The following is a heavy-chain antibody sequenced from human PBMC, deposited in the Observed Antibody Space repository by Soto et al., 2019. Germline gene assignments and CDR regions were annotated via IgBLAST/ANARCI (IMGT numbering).Heavy chain of an antibody. CDR3: ARVRIAAAGTPGSTWFDP. V-gene: IGHV4-59*01. Sequence: PSETLSLTCTVSGGSISSYYWSWIRQPPGKGLEWIGYIYYSGSTNYNPSLKSRVTISVDTSKNQFSLKLSSVTAADTAVYYCARVRIAAAGTPGSTWFDPWGQGTLVTVSS. J-gene: IGHJ5*02. CDR1: GGSISSYY. CDR2: IYYSGST. D-gene: IGHD6-13*01.